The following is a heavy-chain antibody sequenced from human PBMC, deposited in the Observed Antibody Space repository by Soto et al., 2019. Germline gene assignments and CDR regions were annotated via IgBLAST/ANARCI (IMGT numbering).Heavy chain of an antibody. CDR2: IIPIFGTA. CDR1: GGTFSSYA. CDR3: ARDFVVAAAGTGGFDP. D-gene: IGHD6-13*01. Sequence: RASVKVSCKASGGTFSSYAISWVRQAPGQGLEWMGGIIPIFGTANYAQKFQGRVTITADESTSTAYMELSSLRSEDTAVYYCARDFVVAAAGTGGFDPWGQGTLVTVSS. J-gene: IGHJ5*02. V-gene: IGHV1-69*13.